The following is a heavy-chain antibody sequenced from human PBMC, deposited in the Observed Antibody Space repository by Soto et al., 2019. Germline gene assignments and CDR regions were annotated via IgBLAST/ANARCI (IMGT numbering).Heavy chain of an antibody. CDR1: GFTFSDYA. CDR3: SKGGRQWLVTSDFNY. CDR2: VSHDGRNT. V-gene: IGHV3-30*18. D-gene: IGHD6-19*01. Sequence: VQLVESGGGVVQPGRSLRLSCAASGFTFSDYAMHWVRQAPGKGLEWVAVVSHDGRNTHYADSVKGRFTISRDSSKNTVSLVMTSLTAEDTAVYYCSKGGRQWLVTSDFNYWGQGALVTVSS. J-gene: IGHJ4*02.